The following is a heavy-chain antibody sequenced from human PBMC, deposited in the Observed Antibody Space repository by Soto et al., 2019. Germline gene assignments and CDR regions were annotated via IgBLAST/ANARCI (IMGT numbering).Heavy chain of an antibody. V-gene: IGHV1-18*01. Sequence: ASVKVSCKASGYTFTSYGISWVRQAPGQGLEWMGWISAYNGNTNYAQKLQGRVTMTTDTSTSTAYMELRSLRSDDTAVYYCARADVLPWRGTYDVWSGQPDAFDIWGQGTMVTVSS. CDR3: ARADVLPWRGTYDVWSGQPDAFDI. J-gene: IGHJ3*02. D-gene: IGHD3-3*01. CDR1: GYTFTSYG. CDR2: ISAYNGNT.